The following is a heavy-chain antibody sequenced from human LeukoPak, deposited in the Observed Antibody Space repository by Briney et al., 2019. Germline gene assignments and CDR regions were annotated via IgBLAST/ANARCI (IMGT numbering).Heavy chain of an antibody. D-gene: IGHD6-19*01. CDR2: ISGSGGST. J-gene: IGHJ5*02. CDR1: GFTFSSYA. Sequence: GGSLRLSCAASGFTFSSYAMSWVRQAPGKGLEWVSAISGSGGSTYYADSVKGRFTISRDNSKNTPYLQMNSLRAEDTAVYYCARPLGIAVAGYWFDPWGQGTLVTVSS. V-gene: IGHV3-23*01. CDR3: ARPLGIAVAGYWFDP.